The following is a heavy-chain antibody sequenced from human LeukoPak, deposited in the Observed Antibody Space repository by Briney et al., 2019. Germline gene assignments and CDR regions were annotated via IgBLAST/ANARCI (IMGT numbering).Heavy chain of an antibody. CDR3: ATQIDYYDSSGYYYYFDY. CDR2: ISAYNGNT. D-gene: IGHD3-22*01. J-gene: IGHJ4*02. V-gene: IGHV1-18*01. Sequence: GASVKVSCKASGGTFSSYAISWVRQAPGQGLEWMGWISAYNGNTNYAQKLQGRVTMTTDTSTSTAYMELRSLRSDDTAVYYCATQIDYYDSSGYYYYFDYWGQGTLVTVSS. CDR1: GGTFSSYA.